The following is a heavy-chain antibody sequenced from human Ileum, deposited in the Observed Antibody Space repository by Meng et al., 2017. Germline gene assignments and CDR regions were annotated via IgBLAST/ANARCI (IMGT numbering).Heavy chain of an antibody. J-gene: IGHJ4*02. V-gene: IGHV3-23*01. D-gene: IGHD5-18*01. CDR1: GFTFSSYA. CDR3: AKDMGYTSTYHDY. Sequence: GESLKISCAASGFTFSSYAMTWVRQAPGKGLEWVSDISGRGDSTYYADSVKGRFTISRDNSKNTLYLQMSSLRAEDPALYYCAKDMGYTSTYHDYWGQGTLVTVSS. CDR2: ISGRGDST.